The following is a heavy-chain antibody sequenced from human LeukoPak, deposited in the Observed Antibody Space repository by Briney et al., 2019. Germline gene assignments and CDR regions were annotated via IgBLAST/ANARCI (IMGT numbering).Heavy chain of an antibody. CDR1: GYTFTSYD. D-gene: IGHD6-13*01. V-gene: IGHV1-8*01. CDR2: MNPNSGNT. CDR3: ARYRRLAAAGTDAFDI. Sequence: ASVKVSCKASGYTFTSYDINWVRQATGQGLEWMGWMNPNSGNTGYAQKFQGRVTMTRNTSISTAYMELSSLRSEDTAVYYCARYRRLAAAGTDAFDIWGQGTLVTVSS. J-gene: IGHJ4*02.